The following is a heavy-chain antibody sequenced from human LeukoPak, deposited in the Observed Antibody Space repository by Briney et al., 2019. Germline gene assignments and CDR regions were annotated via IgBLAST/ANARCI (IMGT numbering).Heavy chain of an antibody. D-gene: IGHD3-10*01. CDR2: IYYSGST. V-gene: IGHV4-39*07. Sequence: AETLSLTCTVSGGSISSSSYYWGWIRQPPGKGLEGIGSIYYSGSTYYNPSLKSRVTISVDTSKNQFSLKLSSVTAADTAVYYCARVGRGSRYTEIDYWGQGTLVTVSS. J-gene: IGHJ4*02. CDR3: ARVGRGSRYTEIDY. CDR1: GGSISSSSYY.